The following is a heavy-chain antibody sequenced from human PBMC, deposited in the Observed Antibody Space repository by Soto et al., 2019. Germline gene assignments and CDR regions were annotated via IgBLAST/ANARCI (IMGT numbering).Heavy chain of an antibody. CDR1: GGSISGYY. CDR3: ARETAGWFDP. V-gene: IGHV4-59*01. Sequence: PSETLSLTCTVSGGSISGYYWSWIRQPPGKGLEWIGYIYYSGSTNYNPSLKSRVTISVETSKNQFSLKLSSVTAADTAVYYCARETAGWFDPWGQGTLVTVSS. J-gene: IGHJ5*02. CDR2: IYYSGST.